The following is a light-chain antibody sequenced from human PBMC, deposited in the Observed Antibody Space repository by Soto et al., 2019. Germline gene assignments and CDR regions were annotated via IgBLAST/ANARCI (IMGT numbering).Light chain of an antibody. V-gene: IGKV3-15*01. CDR3: QQYNSSPT. CDR1: HSISSK. CDR2: GAS. J-gene: IGKJ4*02. Sequence: EIMMTQSPATLSVSPGEGATLSCRTSHSISSKLAWYQHKRGQSPRLLVYGASTRDTGVPARFSGSGSGAEFTPSISSLHSEDVAVYYCQQYNSSPTCGGGTKIEIK.